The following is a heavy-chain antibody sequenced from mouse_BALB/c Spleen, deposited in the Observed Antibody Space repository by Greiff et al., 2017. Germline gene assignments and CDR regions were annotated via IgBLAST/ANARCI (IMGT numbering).Heavy chain of an antibody. D-gene: IGHD2-2*01. J-gene: IGHJ4*01. CDR3: ERKIYYGDDDCALDY. V-gene: IGHV5-12-1*01. CDR2: ISSGGGST. Sequence: DVMLVESGGGLVKPGGSLKLSCAASGFAFSSYYMSWVRQTPEKRLEWVAYISSGGGSTYYPDTVKGRYTIARDNAKNTLYLQMSRLKSEDTAMYYCERKIYYGDDDCALDYWGQGTSVTVSS. CDR1: GFAFSSYY.